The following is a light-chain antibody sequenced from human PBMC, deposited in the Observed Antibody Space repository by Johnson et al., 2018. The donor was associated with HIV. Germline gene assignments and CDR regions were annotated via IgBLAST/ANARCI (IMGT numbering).Light chain of an antibody. J-gene: IGLJ1*01. V-gene: IGLV1-51*01. CDR2: DNN. CDR3: GSWDSSLSAYV. Sequence: SVLTQPPSVSAAPGQKVTISCSGSSSNIGNNYVSWYQQLPGTAPKLLIYDNNKRPSGTPDRFSGSKSGTSATLGITGLQTGDEADYYCGSWDSSLSAYVFGTGTKVTVL. CDR1: SSNIGNNY.